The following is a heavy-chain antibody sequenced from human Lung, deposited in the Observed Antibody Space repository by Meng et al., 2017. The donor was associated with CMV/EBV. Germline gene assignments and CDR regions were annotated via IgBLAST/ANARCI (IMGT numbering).Heavy chain of an antibody. CDR3: ARGGGGSDGDSYFFDY. V-gene: IGHV3-30-3*01. Sequence: GGSXRLXXAASKFTFSTYDMHWVRQAPGKGLEWVAIISYDGINKYNADSVKGRFTISRDNSKNTLYLQMNSLRAEDTAVYYCARGGGGSDGDSYFFDYWGQGTLVXVSS. CDR2: ISYDGINK. D-gene: IGHD2-21*01. CDR1: KFTFSTYD. J-gene: IGHJ4*02.